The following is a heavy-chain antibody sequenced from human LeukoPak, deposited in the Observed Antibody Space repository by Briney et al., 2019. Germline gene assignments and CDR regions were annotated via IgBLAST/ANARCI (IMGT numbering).Heavy chain of an antibody. D-gene: IGHD1-1*01. CDR3: AKPASNNDAFDY. V-gene: IGHV3-23*01. CDR1: GFTFSSYA. J-gene: IGHJ4*02. CDR2: FSGSGGST. Sequence: GASLRLSCAASGFTFSSYAMSWARQAPGKGLEWVSAFSGSGGSTYYADSVKGRFTISRDNSKNTLYLQMNSLRAEDTAVYYCAKPASNNDAFDYWGQGTLVTVSS.